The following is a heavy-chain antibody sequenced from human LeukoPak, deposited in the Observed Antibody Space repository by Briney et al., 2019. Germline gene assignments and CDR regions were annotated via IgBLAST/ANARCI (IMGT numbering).Heavy chain of an antibody. J-gene: IGHJ5*02. CDR3: AREKGGPAAMYNWFDP. CDR2: IYHSGST. CDR1: GVSISSGGYS. V-gene: IGHV4-30-2*01. Sequence: SQTLSLTCAVSGVSISSGGYSWSWIRQPPGKGLEWIGYIYHSGSTYYNPSLKSRVTISVDRSKNQFSLRLSSVTAADTAVHYCAREKGGPAAMYNWFDPWGQGTLVTVSS. D-gene: IGHD2-2*01.